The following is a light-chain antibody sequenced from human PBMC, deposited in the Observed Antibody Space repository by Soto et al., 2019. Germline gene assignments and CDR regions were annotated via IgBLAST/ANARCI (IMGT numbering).Light chain of an antibody. CDR2: VAS. V-gene: IGKV3-15*01. Sequence: EIVLTQSPATLSVSPGERATLSCRASQSVNQKLGWYQQKPGQAPRLLIYVASYRATGIPARFSGSGSGTEYTLAISSLQSEDFAVYYCQQYNSWPPTFGGGTKVEIK. CDR3: QQYNSWPPT. J-gene: IGKJ4*01. CDR1: QSVNQK.